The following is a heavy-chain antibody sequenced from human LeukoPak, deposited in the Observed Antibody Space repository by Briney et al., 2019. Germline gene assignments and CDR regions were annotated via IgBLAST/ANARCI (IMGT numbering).Heavy chain of an antibody. V-gene: IGHV4-4*09. J-gene: IGHJ6*03. CDR3: ARGSMDCSSTSCFFYYYYYMDV. D-gene: IGHD2-2*01. CDR1: GGSISSYY. CDR2: IYTSGST. Sequence: SETLSLTCTVSGGSISSYYWSWIRQPPGKGPEWIGYIYTSGSTNYNPSLKSRVTISVDTSKNQFSLKLSSVTAADTAVYYCARGSMDCSSTSCFFYYYYYMDVWGKGTTVTVSS.